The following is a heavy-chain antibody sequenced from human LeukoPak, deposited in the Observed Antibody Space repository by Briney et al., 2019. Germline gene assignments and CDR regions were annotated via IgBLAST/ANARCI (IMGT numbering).Heavy chain of an antibody. CDR1: GFTFSTYA. Sequence: GGSLRLSCAASGFTFSTYAIHWVRQAPGKGLEWVAVISFDGVNTFYADSVKGRFTISRDNSNNTVYLQMNNLRPEDTAVFYCARGQGYESYYYMNVWGKGTTVSVSS. V-gene: IGHV3-30*04. CDR2: ISFDGVNT. CDR3: ARGQGYESYYYMNV. D-gene: IGHD2-2*01. J-gene: IGHJ6*03.